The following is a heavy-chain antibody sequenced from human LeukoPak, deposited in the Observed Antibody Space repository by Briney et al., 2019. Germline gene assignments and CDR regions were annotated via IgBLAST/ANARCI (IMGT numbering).Heavy chain of an antibody. Sequence: GGSLTLSCAASGFTFSSYSMNWVRQAPGEGLEWVSSISSSSSYIYYADSVKGRFTISRDNAKNSLYLQMNSLRAEDTAVYYCARDRDDILTGYFDYWGQGTLVTVSS. D-gene: IGHD3-9*01. J-gene: IGHJ4*02. CDR1: GFTFSSYS. CDR3: ARDRDDILTGYFDY. CDR2: ISSSSSYI. V-gene: IGHV3-21*01.